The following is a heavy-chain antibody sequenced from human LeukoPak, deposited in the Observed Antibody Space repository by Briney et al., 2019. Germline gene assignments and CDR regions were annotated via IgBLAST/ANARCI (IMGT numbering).Heavy chain of an antibody. CDR3: ASMCNRYSSSCHDY. CDR2: IIPIFGTA. V-gene: IGHV1-69*13. D-gene: IGHD6-13*01. J-gene: IGHJ4*02. CDR1: GGTFSSYA. Sequence: GASVKVSCKASGGTFSSYAISWVRQAPGQGLEWMGGIIPIFGTANYAQKFQGRVTITADESTSTAYMELSSLRSEDTAVYYCASMCNRYSSSCHDYWGQGTLVTVSS.